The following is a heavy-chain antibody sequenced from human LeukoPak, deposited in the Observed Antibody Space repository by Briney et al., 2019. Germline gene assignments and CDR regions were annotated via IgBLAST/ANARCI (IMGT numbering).Heavy chain of an antibody. J-gene: IGHJ4*02. CDR2: ISSSGSTI. V-gene: IGHV3-11*01. Sequence: GGSLRPSCAASGFTFSDYYMSWIRQAPGKGLEWVSYISSSGSTIYYADSVKGRFTISRDNAKNSLYLQMNSLRAEDTAVYYCARVAAAGTFDYWGQGTLVTVSS. CDR1: GFTFSDYY. D-gene: IGHD6-13*01. CDR3: ARVAAAGTFDY.